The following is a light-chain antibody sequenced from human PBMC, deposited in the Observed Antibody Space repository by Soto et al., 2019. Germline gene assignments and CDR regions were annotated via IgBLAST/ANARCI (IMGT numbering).Light chain of an antibody. V-gene: IGKV3-20*01. CDR3: QQYGSSPRT. CDR2: GAS. J-gene: IGKJ1*01. CDR1: QSVSSSY. Sequence: IVWTQSPATLSESPGERATLSCRASQSVSSSYLAWYQQKPGQAPRLLIYGASSRATGIPDRFSGSGSGTDFTLTISRLEPEDFAVYYCQQYGSSPRTFGQGTKV.